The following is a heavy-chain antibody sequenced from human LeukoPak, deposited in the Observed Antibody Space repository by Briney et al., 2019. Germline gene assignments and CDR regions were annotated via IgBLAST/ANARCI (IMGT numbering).Heavy chain of an antibody. Sequence: GGSLRLSCAASGFSFRTYGMHWVRQAPGKGLEWVAFIRFDGSNTYYADSVKGRFTISRDNSKNTLYLQMNSLRAEDTAVYYCARGHPCSGGSCYFDYWGQGTLVTVSS. CDR1: GFSFRTYG. V-gene: IGHV3-30*02. J-gene: IGHJ4*02. CDR3: ARGHPCSGGSCYFDY. D-gene: IGHD2-15*01. CDR2: IRFDGSNT.